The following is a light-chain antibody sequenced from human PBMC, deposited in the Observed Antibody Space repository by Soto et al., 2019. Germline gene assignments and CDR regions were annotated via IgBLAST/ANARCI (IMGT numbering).Light chain of an antibody. J-gene: IGKJ4*01. CDR2: RAS. CDR1: QSINSN. CDR3: QQYNNWPRAT. Sequence: IVMTQSPATLSVSLGERATLSCRASQSINSNLAWYQQKPGQAPRLLMFRASIRAAGFPARFSGSGSGTEFNITISSLQSDDPAVYYSQQYNNWPRATLGGGTKVDIK. V-gene: IGKV3-15*01.